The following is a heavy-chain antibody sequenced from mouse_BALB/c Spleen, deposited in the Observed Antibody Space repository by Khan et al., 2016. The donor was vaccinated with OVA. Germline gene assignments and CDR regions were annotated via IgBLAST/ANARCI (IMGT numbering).Heavy chain of an antibody. CDR3: ARRNYFGYTFAD. V-gene: IGHV1-77*01. J-gene: IGHJ3*01. D-gene: IGHD1-2*01. Sequence: VQLQESGAELARPGASVKLSCKASGYTFTDFYINWVKQRTGQGLEWIGEINPGSGDIYYNEKFKGKATLTADKSSSTAYMQLSSLTSEDSAVYFCARRNYFGYTFADWGQGTLVTVSA. CDR2: INPGSGDI. CDR1: GYTFTDFY.